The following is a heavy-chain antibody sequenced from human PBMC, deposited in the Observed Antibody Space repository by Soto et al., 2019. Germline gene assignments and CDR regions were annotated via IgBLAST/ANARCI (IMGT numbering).Heavy chain of an antibody. CDR1: GFTFNNYA. Sequence: EVQLLESGGGLVQPGGSLRLSCAASGFTFNNYAMSWVRQAPGKGLGWVSSISGSAGNTYYADSVKGRFTISRDNSKNTLFLQMNSLRAEDTAVYYCAKSLPSQDNSGWHVWYWYFDLWGRGTLVTVSS. J-gene: IGHJ2*01. D-gene: IGHD6-19*01. V-gene: IGHV3-23*01. CDR3: AKSLPSQDNSGWHVWYWYFDL. CDR2: ISGSAGNT.